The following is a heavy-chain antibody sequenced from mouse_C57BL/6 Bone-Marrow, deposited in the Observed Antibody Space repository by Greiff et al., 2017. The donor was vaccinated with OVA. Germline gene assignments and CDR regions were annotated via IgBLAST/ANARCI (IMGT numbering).Heavy chain of an antibody. D-gene: IGHD2-4*01. CDR1: GYTFTSYW. V-gene: IGHV1-69*01. CDR3: ALIYYDYDEGAWFAY. J-gene: IGHJ3*01. CDR2: IDPSDSYT. Sequence: QVQLQQPGAELVMPGASVKLSCKASGYTFTSYWMHWVKQRPGQGLEWIGEIDPSDSYTNYNQKFKGKSTLTVDKSSSTAYMQLSSLTSEDSAVYYGALIYYDYDEGAWFAYWGQGTLVTVSA.